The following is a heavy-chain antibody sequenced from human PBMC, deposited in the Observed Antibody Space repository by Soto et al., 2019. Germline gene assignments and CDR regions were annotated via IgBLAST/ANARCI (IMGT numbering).Heavy chain of an antibody. V-gene: IGHV4-4*02. D-gene: IGHD3-10*01. Sequence: QVQLQESGPGLVKPSGTLSLTCAVSGGSISSSNWWSWVRQPPGKGLEWIGEIYHSGSTNYNPSLKSRVTISVDKSKNQFSLKLSSVTAADTAVYYCARDPRDYYGSGSSYNFDYWGQGTLVTVSS. CDR3: ARDPRDYYGSGSSYNFDY. J-gene: IGHJ4*02. CDR1: GGSISSSNW. CDR2: IYHSGST.